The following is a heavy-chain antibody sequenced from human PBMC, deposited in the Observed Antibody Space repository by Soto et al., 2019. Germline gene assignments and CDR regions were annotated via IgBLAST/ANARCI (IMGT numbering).Heavy chain of an antibody. CDR3: AREVDYYYGSGSYPPPTNWFDP. Sequence: ASVKVSCKASGGTFSSYTISWVRQAPGQGLEWMGRIIPILGIANYAQKFQGRVTITADKSTSTAYMELSSLRSEDTAVYYCAREVDYYYGSGSYPPPTNWFDPWGQGTLVTVSS. D-gene: IGHD3-10*01. CDR2: IIPILGIA. V-gene: IGHV1-69*04. CDR1: GGTFSSYT. J-gene: IGHJ5*02.